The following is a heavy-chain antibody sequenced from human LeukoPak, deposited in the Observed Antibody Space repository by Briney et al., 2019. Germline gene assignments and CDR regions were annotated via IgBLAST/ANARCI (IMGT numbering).Heavy chain of an antibody. CDR3: AREAATGQDYYFDY. CDR2: IYHSGST. J-gene: IGHJ4*02. Sequence: GSLRLSCAASGFTFSSYAMSWVRQAPGKGLEWIGEIYHSGSTNYNPSLKSRVTISVDKSKNQFSLKLNSVTAADTAVYYCAREAATGQDYYFDYWGQGTLVTVSS. D-gene: IGHD6-13*01. V-gene: IGHV4-4*02. CDR1: GFTFSSYAM.